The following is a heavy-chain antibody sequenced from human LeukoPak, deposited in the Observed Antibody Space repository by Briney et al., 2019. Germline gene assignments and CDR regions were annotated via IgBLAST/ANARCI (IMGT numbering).Heavy chain of an antibody. CDR2: FDPQDRET. J-gene: IGHJ4*02. CDR3: ASILTSNFDC. D-gene: IGHD3-9*01. Sequence: ASVKVSCKVSGKSLTDVSMNWMRQVPGKEFEWMGSFDPQDRETIYAQKFQGRVPMTEDTSTDTAYMELRNLKSDDTAVYYCASILTSNFDCWGQGTLVTVSS. CDR1: GKSLTDVS. V-gene: IGHV1-24*01.